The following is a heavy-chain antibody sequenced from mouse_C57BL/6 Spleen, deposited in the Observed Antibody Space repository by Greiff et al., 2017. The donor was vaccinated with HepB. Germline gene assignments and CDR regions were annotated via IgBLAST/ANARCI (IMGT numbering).Heavy chain of an antibody. V-gene: IGHV1-62-2*01. CDR3: ARHEDYYGSSYEAWFAY. CDR1: GYTFTEYT. CDR2: FYPGSGSI. D-gene: IGHD1-1*01. Sequence: QVQLKESGAELVKPGASVKLSCKASGYTFTEYTIHWVKQRSGQGLEWIGWFYPGSGSIKYNEKFKDKATLTADKSSSTVYMELSRLTSEDSAVYFCARHEDYYGSSYEAWFAYWGQGTLVTVSA. J-gene: IGHJ3*01.